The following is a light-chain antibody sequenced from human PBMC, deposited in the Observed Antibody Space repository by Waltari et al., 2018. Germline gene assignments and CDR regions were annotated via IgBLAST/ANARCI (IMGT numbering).Light chain of an antibody. V-gene: IGKV3-20*01. CDR3: QQFGGSPKYT. Sequence: VLTQSPGTLSLSPGERATLSFRASQIISNNYLAWYQAKPGQAPRLLIYGISHRATGIPDRFSGGGSGTDFTLTISRLEPEDFAVYYCQQFGGSPKYTFGQGTKLEIK. J-gene: IGKJ2*01. CDR2: GIS. CDR1: QIISNNY.